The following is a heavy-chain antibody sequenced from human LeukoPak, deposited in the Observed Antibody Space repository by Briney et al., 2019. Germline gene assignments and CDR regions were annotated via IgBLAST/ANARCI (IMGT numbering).Heavy chain of an antibody. CDR3: ARFRNYYYYMDV. V-gene: IGHV3-21*01. J-gene: IGHJ6*03. CDR2: ISSSSSYI. CDR1: GFTFSSYS. Sequence: GGSLRLSCAASGFTFSSYSMNWVRQAPGKGLEWVSSISSSSSYIYYADSVKGRFTISRDNAKNSLYLQTNSLRAEGTAVYYCARFRNYYYYMDVWGKGTTVTVSS.